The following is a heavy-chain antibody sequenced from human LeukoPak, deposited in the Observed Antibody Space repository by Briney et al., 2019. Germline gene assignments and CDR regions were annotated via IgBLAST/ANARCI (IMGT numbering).Heavy chain of an antibody. Sequence: GGSLRLSCAASGFTFSSYTMNWVRQAPGKGLEWVSYISGSSSTMYYADSVKGRFTISRDNAKNSLYLQMNSLRVEDTAVYYCARAVRASLQPRFDPWGQGTLVTVSS. V-gene: IGHV3-48*01. D-gene: IGHD3-16*02. CDR2: ISGSSSTM. J-gene: IGHJ5*02. CDR1: GFTFSSYT. CDR3: ARAVRASLQPRFDP.